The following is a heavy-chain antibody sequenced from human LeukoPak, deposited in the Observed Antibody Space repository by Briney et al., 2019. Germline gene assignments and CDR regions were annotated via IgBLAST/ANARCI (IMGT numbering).Heavy chain of an antibody. CDR3: AKDRRGYSYGYDFDY. CDR1: GFTFSSYA. V-gene: IGHV3-23*01. D-gene: IGHD5-18*01. CDR2: ISGSGGST. J-gene: IGHJ4*02. Sequence: GGSLRLSCAASGFTFSSYAMSWVRQAPGKGLEWVSAISGSGGSTYYADSVKGRFTISRDNFKNTLYLQMNSLRAEDTAVYYCAKDRRGYSYGYDFDYWGQGTLVTVSS.